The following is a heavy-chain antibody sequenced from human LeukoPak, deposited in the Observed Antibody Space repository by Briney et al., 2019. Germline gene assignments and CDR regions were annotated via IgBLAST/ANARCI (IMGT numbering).Heavy chain of an antibody. V-gene: IGHV1-3*01. J-gene: IGHJ3*02. CDR3: AREDGSGSAFDI. D-gene: IGHD1-26*01. Sequence: KFQGRVTITRDTSASTAYMELSSLRPEDTAVYYCAREDGSGSAFDIWGQGTMVTVSS.